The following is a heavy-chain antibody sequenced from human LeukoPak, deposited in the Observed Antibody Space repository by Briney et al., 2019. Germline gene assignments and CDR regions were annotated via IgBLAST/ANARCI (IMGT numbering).Heavy chain of an antibody. CDR3: ASLYGDYVGSDY. Sequence: VASVTVSCTASGYSFTVYYMHWVRQAPGQGLEWMGWINPNSGGTNYAQTFLGRVTMTRDTSISTAYMELSRLRSDDTAVYYCASLYGDYVGSDYWGQGTLVTVSS. V-gene: IGHV1-2*02. J-gene: IGHJ4*02. CDR1: GYSFTVYY. D-gene: IGHD4-17*01. CDR2: INPNSGGT.